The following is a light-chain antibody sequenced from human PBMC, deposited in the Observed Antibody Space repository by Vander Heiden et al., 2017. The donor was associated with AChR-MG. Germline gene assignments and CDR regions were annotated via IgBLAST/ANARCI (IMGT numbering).Light chain of an antibody. V-gene: IGLV6-57*03. CDR3: QSYDNSNRWV. CDR1: SGSIASNY. J-gene: IGLJ3*02. CDR2: EDN. Sequence: NFMLTQLHSVSESPGKTVTISCTRSSGSIASNYVQWYRQRPGRVATTVIYEDNQRPSGVPDRFSGSIDSSSNSASLTISGLKTEDEADYYCQSYDNSNRWVFGGGTKLTVL.